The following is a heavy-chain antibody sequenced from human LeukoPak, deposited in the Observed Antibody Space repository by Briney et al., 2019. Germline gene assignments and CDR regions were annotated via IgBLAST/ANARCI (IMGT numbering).Heavy chain of an antibody. Sequence: GESLRLSCVASGFTFSNYEMNWVRQAPGKGLEFVSYMSSSGSTIYYADSVKGRFTISRDNARNSLYLQMNSLRAEDTAIYYCARDYAGLFDYWGQGTLVTVSS. J-gene: IGHJ4*02. CDR3: ARDYAGLFDY. CDR1: GFTFSNYE. D-gene: IGHD3-10*01. CDR2: MSSSGSTI. V-gene: IGHV3-48*03.